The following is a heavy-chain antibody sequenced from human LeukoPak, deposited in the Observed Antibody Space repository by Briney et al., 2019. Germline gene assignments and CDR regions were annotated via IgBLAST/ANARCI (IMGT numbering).Heavy chain of an antibody. V-gene: IGHV1-2*02. CDR1: GGTFSSYT. D-gene: IGHD4-23*01. CDR2: INPNSGGT. Sequence: ASVKVSCKASGGTFSSYTISWVRQAPGQGLEWMGWINPNSGGTNYAQKFQGRVTMTRDTSISTAYMELSRLRSDDTAVYYCARVDGGKPLWGQGTLVTVSS. J-gene: IGHJ4*02. CDR3: ARVDGGKPL.